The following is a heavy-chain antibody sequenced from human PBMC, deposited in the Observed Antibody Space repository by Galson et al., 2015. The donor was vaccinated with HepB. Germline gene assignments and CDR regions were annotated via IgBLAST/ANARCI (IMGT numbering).Heavy chain of an antibody. CDR1: DGSISSSSYS. J-gene: IGHJ3*02. V-gene: IGHV4-39*02. Sequence: ETLSLTCTVSDGSISSSSYSWGWIRQPPGKGLEWIGSIYYSGSTYYNPSLKSRVTMSVDTSKNQFSLKLSSVSAADTAVYYCARGRTIPVVPAAPDAFDIWGQGTMVTVSS. CDR2: IYYSGST. D-gene: IGHD2-2*01. CDR3: ARGRTIPVVPAAPDAFDI.